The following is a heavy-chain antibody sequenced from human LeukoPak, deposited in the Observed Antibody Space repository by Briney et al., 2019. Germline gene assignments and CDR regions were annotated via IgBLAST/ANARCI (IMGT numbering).Heavy chain of an antibody. CDR2: ISSSSSYI. Sequence: GGSLRLSCAASGFTFSSYSMNWVRQAPGKGLEWVSSISSSSSYINYADSVKGRFTISRDNAKNSLYLQMNSLRAEDTAIYYCARGATAYWGQGTLVTVSS. D-gene: IGHD1-14*01. CDR3: ARGATAY. V-gene: IGHV3-21*01. J-gene: IGHJ4*02. CDR1: GFTFSSYS.